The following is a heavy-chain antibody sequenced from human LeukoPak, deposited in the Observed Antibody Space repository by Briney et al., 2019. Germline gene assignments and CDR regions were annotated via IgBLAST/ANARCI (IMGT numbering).Heavy chain of an antibody. V-gene: IGHV3-48*02. CDR1: GFAFSSYI. J-gene: IGHJ4*02. Sequence: GGSLRLSCAASGFAFSSYIMNWVRLAPGKGLEWVSYISRSSSILYYVDSVKGRFTISRDNAKNSLYLQMNSLRDEDTAVYYCARDHSSSWTFDYWGQGTLVTVSS. CDR3: ARDHSSSWTFDY. CDR2: ISRSSSIL. D-gene: IGHD6-13*01.